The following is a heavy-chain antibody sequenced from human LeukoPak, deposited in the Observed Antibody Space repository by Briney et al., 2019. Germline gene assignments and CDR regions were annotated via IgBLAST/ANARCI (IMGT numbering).Heavy chain of an antibody. CDR2: ISYDGSNK. J-gene: IGHJ4*02. CDR3: ASQTVTTADY. V-gene: IGHV3-30-3*01. D-gene: IGHD4-11*01. Sequence: SGGSLRLSCAASGFTFSSYAMHWVRQAPGKGLEWVAVISYDGSNKYYADSVKGRFTISRDNSKNTLYLQMNSLRAEDTAVYYCASQTVTTADYWGQGTLVTVSS. CDR1: GFTFSSYA.